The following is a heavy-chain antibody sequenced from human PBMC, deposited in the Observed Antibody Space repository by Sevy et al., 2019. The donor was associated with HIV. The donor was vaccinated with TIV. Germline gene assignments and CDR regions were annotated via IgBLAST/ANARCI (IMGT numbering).Heavy chain of an antibody. D-gene: IGHD3-10*01. Sequence: GGSLRLSCAASGFTFSSYSMNWVRQAPGKGLEWVSSISSSSSYIYYADSVKGRFTISRDNAKNSLYLQMNSLRAEDTAVYYCARVARGVLLSDAFDIWGQGTMVTVSS. J-gene: IGHJ3*02. CDR1: GFTFSSYS. CDR3: ARVARGVLLSDAFDI. V-gene: IGHV3-21*01. CDR2: ISSSSSYI.